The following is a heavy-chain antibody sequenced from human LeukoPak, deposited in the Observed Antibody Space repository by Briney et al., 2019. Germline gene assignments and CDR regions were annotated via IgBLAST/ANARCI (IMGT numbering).Heavy chain of an antibody. CDR3: AGDYGDYYFDY. CDR1: GGSINSTSNY. D-gene: IGHD4-17*01. V-gene: IGHV4-39*07. CDR2: IYYSGCT. J-gene: IGHJ4*02. Sequence: PSETLSLTCTVSGGSINSTSNYWGWIRQPPGKGLEWIGSIYYSGCTSYNPSLKSRVTISVDTSKNQFSLKLSSVTAADTAVYFCAGDYGDYYFDYWGQGTLVTVSS.